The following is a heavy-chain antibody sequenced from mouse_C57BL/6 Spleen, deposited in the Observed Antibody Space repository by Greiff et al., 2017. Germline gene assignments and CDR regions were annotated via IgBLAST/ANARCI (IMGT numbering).Heavy chain of an antibody. CDR2: IYPGDGDT. CDR3: ARGATGWYFYV. CDR1: GYAFSSSW. Sequence: QVQLLQSGPELVKPGASVKISCKASGYAFSSSWMTWVKQRPGKGLEWIGRIYPGDGDTNYNGNVKGKATLTADKSSSSAYMQLSSLTSEDSAVYFCARGATGWYFYVWGTGATVTVSS. J-gene: IGHJ1*03. V-gene: IGHV1-82*01. D-gene: IGHD3-1*01.